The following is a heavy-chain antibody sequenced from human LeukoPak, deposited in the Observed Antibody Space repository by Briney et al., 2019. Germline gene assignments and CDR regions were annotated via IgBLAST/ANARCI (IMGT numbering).Heavy chain of an antibody. CDR1: VCTFSSYA. J-gene: IGHJ4*02. D-gene: IGHD5-12*01. CDR2: IIPIFGTA. Sequence: SVKVPCKASVCTFSSYAIRWVRQAPGQGLEWMGGIIPIFGTANYAQKVQGRVTITADESTSTAYMELSSLRSEDTAVYYCARDSGSGYDRRAFDYWGQGTLVTVSS. V-gene: IGHV1-69*13. CDR3: ARDSGSGYDRRAFDY.